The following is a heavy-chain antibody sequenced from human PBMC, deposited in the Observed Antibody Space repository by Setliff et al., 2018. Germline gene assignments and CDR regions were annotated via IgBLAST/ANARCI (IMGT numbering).Heavy chain of an antibody. CDR1: GGSFQGYY. D-gene: IGHD3-22*01. J-gene: IGHJ1*01. Sequence: SETLSLTCAVYGGSFQGYYWSWIRQSPERGLEWIGEINSSGDTNYNPSLESRVTMSIDPSKNQFSLTLTSVRAADTAVYFCAKAKGHLGYCRLVLNYFRHWGQGTPVTVSS. CDR3: AKAKGHLGYCRLVLNYFRH. V-gene: IGHV4-34*01. CDR2: INSSGDT.